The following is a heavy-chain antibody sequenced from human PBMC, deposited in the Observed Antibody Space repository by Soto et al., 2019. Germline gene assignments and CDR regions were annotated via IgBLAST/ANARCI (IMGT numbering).Heavy chain of an antibody. V-gene: IGHV3-30*18. J-gene: IGHJ4*02. D-gene: IGHD1-26*01. Sequence: LRLSCAASGFTFSSYGMHWVRQAPGKGLEWVAVISYDGSNKYYADSVKGRFTISRDNSKNTLYLQMNSLRAEDTAVYYCAKFIVGATHSDYWGQGTLVTVSS. CDR3: AKFIVGATHSDY. CDR2: ISYDGSNK. CDR1: GFTFSSYG.